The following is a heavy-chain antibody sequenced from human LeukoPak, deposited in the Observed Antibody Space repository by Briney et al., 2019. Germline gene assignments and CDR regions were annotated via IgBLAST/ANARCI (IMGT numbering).Heavy chain of an antibody. V-gene: IGHV1-69*13. D-gene: IGHD3-10*01. J-gene: IGHJ6*02. CDR1: GGTFSSYA. Sequence: SVKVSCKASGGTFSSYAISWVRQAPGQGLEWMGGIIPIFGTANYAQKFQGRVTITADESTSTAYMELSSLRSEDTAVYYCAREYYFGSGSYSRYYGMDVWGQGTTVTVSS. CDR2: IIPIFGTA. CDR3: AREYYFGSGSYSRYYGMDV.